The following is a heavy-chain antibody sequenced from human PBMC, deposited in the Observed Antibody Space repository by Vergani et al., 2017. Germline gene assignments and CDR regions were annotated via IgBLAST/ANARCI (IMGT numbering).Heavy chain of an antibody. V-gene: IGHV4-61*02. CDR3: ARGQANWGYYY. CDR2: MYNRGST. Sequence: QVQLQESGPGLVKPSQTLPLTCTVSGGSVSSGGYYWTWFRQPAGKGLEWLGRMYNRGSTNYNPALKSRVTISVDTSKNQFSLKLSSVTAADTALYYCARGQANWGYYYWGQGTLVTVSS. D-gene: IGHD7-27*01. J-gene: IGHJ4*02. CDR1: GGSVSSGGYY.